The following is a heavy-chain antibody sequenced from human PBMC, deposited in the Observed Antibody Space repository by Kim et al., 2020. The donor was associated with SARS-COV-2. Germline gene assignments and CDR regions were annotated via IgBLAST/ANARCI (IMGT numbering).Heavy chain of an antibody. V-gene: IGHV3-23*01. J-gene: IGHJ6*02. D-gene: IGHD2-15*01. CDR3: AKDPFGDYYGMDV. Sequence: CGDSVKGRFTISRCKSKNTLYRQMNSLRAYDATVYYCAKDPFGDYYGMDVWGQGTTVTVSS.